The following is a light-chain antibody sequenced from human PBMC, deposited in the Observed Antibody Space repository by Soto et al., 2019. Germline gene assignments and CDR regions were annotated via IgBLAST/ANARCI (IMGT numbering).Light chain of an antibody. CDR2: GAS. Sequence: EIVLTQSPGTLSLSPGERATLSCRASQSVSSSYLAWYQQKPGQAPRLLIYGASTRATGIPDRFSGSGYGTDFTLTISRLEPEDFAVYYCQLYDNSLYTFGQGTNLDIK. V-gene: IGKV3-20*01. J-gene: IGKJ2*01. CDR3: QLYDNSLYT. CDR1: QSVSSSY.